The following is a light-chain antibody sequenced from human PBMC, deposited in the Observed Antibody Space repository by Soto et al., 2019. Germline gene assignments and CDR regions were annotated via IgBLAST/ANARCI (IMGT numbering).Light chain of an antibody. CDR3: SLYTSENAYV. CDR1: STDFVSYNR. CDR2: EVS. J-gene: IGLJ1*01. Sequence: QSALTQPPSVSGSPGQSVTISCTGTSTDFVSYNRVSWYQQPPGTAPTLMIYEVSKRPSGVPDRFSGSKSGNTASLTISGPPAADEADYYCSLYTSENAYVFGTGTKVTVL. V-gene: IGLV2-18*01.